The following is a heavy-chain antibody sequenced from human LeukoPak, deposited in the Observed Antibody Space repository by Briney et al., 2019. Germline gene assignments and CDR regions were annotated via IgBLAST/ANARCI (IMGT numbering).Heavy chain of an antibody. CDR3: ARERRYCSSTSCQEPFDQ. Sequence: PSETLSLTCNVSGASISSYYWSWIRQPPGKGLEWIGYIYYSGSTNSNPSLKSRATTSVDMSKNQFSLKLSSVTAADTAVYYCARERRYCSSTSCQEPFDQWGQGTLVTVSS. D-gene: IGHD2-2*01. CDR1: GASISSYY. CDR2: IYYSGST. J-gene: IGHJ4*02. V-gene: IGHV4-59*01.